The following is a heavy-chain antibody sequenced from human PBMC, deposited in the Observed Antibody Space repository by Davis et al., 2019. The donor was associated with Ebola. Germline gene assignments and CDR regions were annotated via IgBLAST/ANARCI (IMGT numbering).Heavy chain of an antibody. D-gene: IGHD5-18*01. J-gene: IGHJ4*02. Sequence: SETLSLTCTVSGGSISSGGYYWSWIRQHPGKGLEWIGYIYYSGSTYYNPSLKSRVTISVDTSKNLFSLKLSSVTAAETAVYYCARGRRYSYGPPRYWGQGTLVTVSS. CDR3: ARGRRYSYGPPRY. V-gene: IGHV4-31*03. CDR1: GGSISSGGYY. CDR2: IYYSGST.